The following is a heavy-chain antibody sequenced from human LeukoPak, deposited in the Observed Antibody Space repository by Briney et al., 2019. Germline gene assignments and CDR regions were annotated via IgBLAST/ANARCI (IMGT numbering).Heavy chain of an antibody. Sequence: PGGSLRLSCAASGFTFSSYWMSWVRQAPGKGLEWVANIKQDGSEKYYVDSVKGRFTISRDNAKNSLYLQMNSLRAEDTAVYYCARRVYHDYGDYAPFDYWGQGTLVTVSS. J-gene: IGHJ4*02. CDR1: GFTFSSYW. CDR2: IKQDGSEK. V-gene: IGHV3-7*01. CDR3: ARRVYHDYGDYAPFDY. D-gene: IGHD4-17*01.